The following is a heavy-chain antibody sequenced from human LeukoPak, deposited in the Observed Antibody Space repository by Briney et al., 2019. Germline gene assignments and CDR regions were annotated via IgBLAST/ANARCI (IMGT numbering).Heavy chain of an antibody. D-gene: IGHD2-2*01. J-gene: IGHJ6*02. V-gene: IGHV3-7*01. Sequence: GGSLRLSCAASGFTFSSYWMSWVRQAPGKGLEWVANIKQDGDGIEKHYVDSVKGRFTISRDNAKNSLYLQMNSLRAEDTAVYYCARDGDQLLWGPSPDGMDVWGQGTTVTASS. CDR2: IKQDGDGIEK. CDR3: ARDGDQLLWGPSPDGMDV. CDR1: GFTFSSYW.